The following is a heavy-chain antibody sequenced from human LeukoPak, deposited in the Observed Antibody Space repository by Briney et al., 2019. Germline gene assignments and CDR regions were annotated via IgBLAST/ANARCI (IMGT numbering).Heavy chain of an antibody. J-gene: IGHJ4*02. Sequence: GEFLKIFRKGSGYSFPSYWIGRGRQMPGKGLEWVGMIYPGDSDTRYRPSFQGQVTISADKSTSTTYLQWSSLKASHTAMYYCASFSGSNSPPDYWGQGTLVTVSS. CDR3: ASFSGSNSPPDY. D-gene: IGHD1-26*01. CDR1: GYSFPSYW. V-gene: IGHV5-51*01. CDR2: IYPGDSDT.